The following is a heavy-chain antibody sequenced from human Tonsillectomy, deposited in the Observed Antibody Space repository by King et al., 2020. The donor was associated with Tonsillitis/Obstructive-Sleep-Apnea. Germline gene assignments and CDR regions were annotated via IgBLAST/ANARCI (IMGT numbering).Heavy chain of an antibody. CDR1: GGSISSSSYY. CDR2: IYYDEST. D-gene: IGHD3-3*02. V-gene: IGHV4-39*01. Sequence: QLQLQESGPGLVKPSETLSLTCTVSGGSISSSSYYWAWIRQPPGKGLEWIATIYYDESTFYNPSLRSRVTISVDTSKNQFSLKLSSVTAADTAVYYCARHEAFLEWFYYWGQGSLVTVSS. J-gene: IGHJ4*02. CDR3: ARHEAFLEWFYY.